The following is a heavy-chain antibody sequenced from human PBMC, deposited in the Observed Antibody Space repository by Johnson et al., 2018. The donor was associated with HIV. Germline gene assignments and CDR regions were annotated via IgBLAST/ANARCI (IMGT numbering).Heavy chain of an antibody. CDR2: INNDGGST. J-gene: IGHJ3*01. CDR1: GFTFSSYW. CDR3: ARERIGYSSSGDAFDL. D-gene: IGHD2-2*01. Sequence: VQLVESGGGLVQPGGSLRLSCVGSGFTFSSYWMHWVRQAPGKGLVWVSRINNDGGSTTYADSVKGRFTISRDNAKKTLYLQMNSLRAEDTAVYYCARERIGYSSSGDAFDLWGQETVVTVAS. V-gene: IGHV3-74*03.